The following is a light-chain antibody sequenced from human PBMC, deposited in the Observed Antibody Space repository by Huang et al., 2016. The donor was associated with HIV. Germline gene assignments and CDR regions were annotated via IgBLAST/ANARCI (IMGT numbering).Light chain of an antibody. Sequence: EILLTQSPATLSLSPGERATLSCKASQKINTYLAWYQQKPGQAPRLLIYDASPRAPDTPARFRGSGSGTDFTLTITNLEPEDFAVYFCQQRSNWPPFTFGPGTKVDRK. CDR2: DAS. V-gene: IGKV3-11*01. J-gene: IGKJ3*01. CDR3: QQRSNWPPFT. CDR1: QKINTY.